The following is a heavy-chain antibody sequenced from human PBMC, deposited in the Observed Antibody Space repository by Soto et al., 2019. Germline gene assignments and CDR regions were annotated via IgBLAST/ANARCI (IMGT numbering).Heavy chain of an antibody. Sequence: GGSLRLSCAVSGFPFNTYGMNWVRQAPGKGLEWVSYISSTSRTINYADSVKGRFTISRDNAKNSLYLQMNSLRDADTALYYCARYLGIRRVVTPDYWGQGTLVTGSS. D-gene: IGHD2-15*01. CDR2: ISSTSRTI. J-gene: IGHJ4*02. V-gene: IGHV3-48*02. CDR3: ARYLGIRRVVTPDY. CDR1: GFPFNTYG.